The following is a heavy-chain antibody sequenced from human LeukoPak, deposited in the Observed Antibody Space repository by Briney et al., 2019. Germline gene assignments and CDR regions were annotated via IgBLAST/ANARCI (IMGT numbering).Heavy chain of an antibody. CDR2: IYSGGST. V-gene: IGHV3-53*01. J-gene: IGHJ4*02. Sequence: GGSLRLSCAASGFTVSSNYMSWVRQAPGKGLEWVSVIYSGGSTYYADSVKGRFTISRDNSKNTLYLQMNSLRAEDTAVYYCAKDLDSYGPYFDYWGQGTLVTVSS. CDR3: AKDLDSYGPYFDY. CDR1: GFTVSSNY. D-gene: IGHD5-18*01.